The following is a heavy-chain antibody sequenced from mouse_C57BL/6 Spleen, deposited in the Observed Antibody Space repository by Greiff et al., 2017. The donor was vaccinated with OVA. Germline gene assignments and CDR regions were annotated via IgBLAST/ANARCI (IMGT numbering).Heavy chain of an antibody. V-gene: IGHV5-9-1*02. J-gene: IGHJ3*01. D-gene: IGHD3-2*02. CDR3: TRDGGSSGFAY. CDR2: ISSGGDYI. CDR1: GFTFSSYA. Sequence: DVQLVESGEGLVKPGGSLKLSCAASGFTFSSYAMSWVSQTPEKRLEWVAYISSGGDYIYYADTVKGRFTISRDHARNTLYLQMSSLKSEDTAMYYCTRDGGSSGFAYWGQGTLVTVSA.